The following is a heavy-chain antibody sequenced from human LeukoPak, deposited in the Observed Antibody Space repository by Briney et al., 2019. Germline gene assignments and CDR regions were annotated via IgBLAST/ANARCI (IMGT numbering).Heavy chain of an antibody. J-gene: IGHJ3*02. V-gene: IGHV4-4*07. CDR1: GGSISSYY. D-gene: IGHD1-1*01. CDR2: IYTSGST. Sequence: SETLSLTCTVSGGSISSYYWSWIRQPAGKGLEWIGRIYTSGSTNYNPSLKSRVTISIDNFRNQFYLELSSVTAADTAVYYCARKNWSHGFDIWGQGTMVTVSS. CDR3: ARKNWSHGFDI.